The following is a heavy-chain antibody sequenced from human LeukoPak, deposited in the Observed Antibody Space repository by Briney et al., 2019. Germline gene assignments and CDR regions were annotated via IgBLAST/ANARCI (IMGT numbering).Heavy chain of an antibody. CDR1: GGSISSYY. Sequence: SETLSLTCTVSGGSISSYYWSWIRQPPGKGLEWIGYIYYSGSTNYNPSLKSRVTISVDTSKNQFSLKLSSVTAADTAVYYCAIDSDSRRFDPWGQGTLVTVSS. V-gene: IGHV4-59*01. D-gene: IGHD3-22*01. CDR2: IYYSGST. CDR3: AIDSDSRRFDP. J-gene: IGHJ5*02.